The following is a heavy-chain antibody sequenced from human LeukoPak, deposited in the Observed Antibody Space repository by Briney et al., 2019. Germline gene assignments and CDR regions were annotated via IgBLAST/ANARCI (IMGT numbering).Heavy chain of an antibody. V-gene: IGHV3-23*01. CDR3: AKSKYGSGSYPPPWFDP. J-gene: IGHJ5*02. CDR1: GFTFSSYA. CDR2: ISGSGGST. Sequence: PGGSLRLSCAASGFTFSSYAMSWVRQAPGKGLEWVSAISGSGGSTYYADSVKGRFTISRDNSKNTLYLQMNSLRAEDTAVYYCAKSKYGSGSYPPPWFDPWGQGTLVTVSS. D-gene: IGHD3-10*01.